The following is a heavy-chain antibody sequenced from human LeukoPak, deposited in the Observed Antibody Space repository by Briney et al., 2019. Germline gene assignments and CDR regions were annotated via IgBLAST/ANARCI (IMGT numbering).Heavy chain of an antibody. J-gene: IGHJ4*02. CDR1: GFTFRSHW. Sequence: PGGSLRLSCAASGFTFRSHWMDWVRQAPGKGLEWVANIKQDGSQEHYVDSVKGRFTISRDNAKDSLYFQMKSLRVDDTAIYYCVGGRNGWNDGQFDYWGQGILVTVSS. CDR2: IKQDGSQE. CDR3: VGGRNGWNDGQFDY. D-gene: IGHD1-1*01. V-gene: IGHV3-7*04.